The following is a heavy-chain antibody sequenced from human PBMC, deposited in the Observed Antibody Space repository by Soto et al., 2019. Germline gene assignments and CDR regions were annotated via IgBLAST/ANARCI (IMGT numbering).Heavy chain of an antibody. CDR2: ISSSASTK. CDR1: GFTFSSYS. D-gene: IGHD3-9*01. V-gene: IGHV3-48*02. J-gene: IGHJ4*02. Sequence: EVQLVESGGGLVQPGGSLRLSCAASGFTFSSYSMSWVRQAPGKGLEWLSYISSSASTKYYADSVKGRFTVSRDNAKNSLYLQMNSLRDEDTAVYYCGRGERSDWNYVVYWGQGTLVTVSS. CDR3: GRGERSDWNYVVY.